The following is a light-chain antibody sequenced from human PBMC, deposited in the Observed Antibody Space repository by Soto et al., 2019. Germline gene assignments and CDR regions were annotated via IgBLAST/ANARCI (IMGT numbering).Light chain of an antibody. CDR2: DAS. CDR1: QSISSW. V-gene: IGKV1-5*01. Sequence: GDRVTTTCWASQSISSWLAWYQQKPGKAPKLLIYDASSLESGVPSRFSGSGSGTEFTLTISSLQPDDFATYYCQQYNSYSLTFGQGTKVDIK. J-gene: IGKJ1*01. CDR3: QQYNSYSLT.